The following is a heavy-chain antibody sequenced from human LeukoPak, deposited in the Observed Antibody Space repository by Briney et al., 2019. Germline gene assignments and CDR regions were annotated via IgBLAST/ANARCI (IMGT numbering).Heavy chain of an antibody. CDR3: ASQNDVVVVAATGSFDY. Sequence: ASVKVSCKASGYTFPGYYMHWVRQAPGQGLEWMGWINPNSGGTNYAQKFQGRVTMTRDTSISTAYMELSRLRSDDTAVYYCASQNDVVVVAATGSFDYWGQGTLVTVSS. V-gene: IGHV1-2*02. CDR1: GYTFPGYY. D-gene: IGHD2-15*01. CDR2: INPNSGGT. J-gene: IGHJ4*02.